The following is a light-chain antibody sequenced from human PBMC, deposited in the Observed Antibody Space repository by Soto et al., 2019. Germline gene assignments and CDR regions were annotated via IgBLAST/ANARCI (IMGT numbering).Light chain of an antibody. J-gene: IGKJ2*02. CDR3: QQYDSYPCT. Sequence: DIQMTQSTSTMSASVGDTVTITCRASQSISRWLAWYQKKPGKAHKFLIYKASSFESGVPSRFSGSGSGTESALSISSRQPEDMATYYCQQYDSYPCTVGQGNKLEI. CDR2: KAS. CDR1: QSISRW. V-gene: IGKV1-5*03.